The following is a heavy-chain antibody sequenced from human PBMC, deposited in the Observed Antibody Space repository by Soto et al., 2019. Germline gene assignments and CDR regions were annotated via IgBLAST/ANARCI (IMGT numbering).Heavy chain of an antibody. CDR2: IGSRTSDI. V-gene: IGHV3-21*01. CDR1: GFTLSRHT. Sequence: PAGSLRLSCAASGFTLSRHTMNWVRQAPGKGLEWVSFIGSRTSDIYYADSVKGRFTISRDNAKNSLYLDLTRLRAEDTAVYFCVRDYYDTSGYPNTFDMWGQGTTVTVSS. CDR3: VRDYYDTSGYPNTFDM. J-gene: IGHJ3*02. D-gene: IGHD3-22*01.